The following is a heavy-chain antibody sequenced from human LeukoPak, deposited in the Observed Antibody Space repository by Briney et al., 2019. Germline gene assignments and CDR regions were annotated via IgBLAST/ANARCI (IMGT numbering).Heavy chain of an antibody. CDR2: INPNSGGT. Sequence: ASVKVSCKASGYTCTGYYMHWVRQAPGQGLEWMGWINPNSGGTNYAQKFQGRVTMTRDTSISTAYMELSRLRSDDTAVYYCARSGITIFGVVIPLHWGQGTLVTVSS. J-gene: IGHJ4*02. CDR3: ARSGITIFGVVIPLH. V-gene: IGHV1-2*02. D-gene: IGHD3-3*01. CDR1: GYTCTGYY.